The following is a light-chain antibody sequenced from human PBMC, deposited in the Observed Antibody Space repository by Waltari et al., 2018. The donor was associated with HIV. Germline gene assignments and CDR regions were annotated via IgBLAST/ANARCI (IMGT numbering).Light chain of an antibody. CDR1: STDVGGYNV. CDR3: CSYAGSSTHV. J-gene: IGLJ1*01. V-gene: IGLV2-23*02. CDR2: EVN. Sequence: QSALTQPASLSRSPGHSHTISCTGTSTDVGGYNVVSWYQQHPGKAPKLMIYEVNKRPAGVSNRFSGSKSGNTASLTIAGLQAEDEADYHCCSYAGSSTHVFGTGTKVTVL.